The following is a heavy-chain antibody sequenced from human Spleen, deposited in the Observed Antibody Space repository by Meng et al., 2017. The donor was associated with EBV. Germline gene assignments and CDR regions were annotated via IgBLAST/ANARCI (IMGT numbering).Heavy chain of an antibody. CDR2: INPNTGGT. V-gene: IGHV1-2*03. CDR1: GTPVPATR. CDR3: ASDTLTGYYIDY. Sequence: QAAAECRNLGSSVKCACKVPGTPVPATRINGVPQAPGQGLEWMGRINPNTGGTNFAQKFQGRFTMTRDTSITTAYMELTRLTSDDTAFYYCASDTLTGYYIDYWGQGTLVTVSS. D-gene: IGHD3-9*01. J-gene: IGHJ4*02.